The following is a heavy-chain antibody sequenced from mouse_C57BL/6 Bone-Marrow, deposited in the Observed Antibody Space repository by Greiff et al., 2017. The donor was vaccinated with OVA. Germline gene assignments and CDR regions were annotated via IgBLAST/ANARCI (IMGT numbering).Heavy chain of an antibody. CDR2: IDPEDGET. Sequence: EVMLVESGAELVKPGASVKLSCTASGFNIKDYYMHWVKQRTEQGLEWIGRIDPEDGETKYAPKFQGKATIPADPSSNTAYLQLSSLTSEDTAVYYCARRGSVEGYFDVWGTGTTVTVSS. V-gene: IGHV14-2*01. CDR3: ARRGSVEGYFDV. CDR1: GFNIKDYY. J-gene: IGHJ1*03.